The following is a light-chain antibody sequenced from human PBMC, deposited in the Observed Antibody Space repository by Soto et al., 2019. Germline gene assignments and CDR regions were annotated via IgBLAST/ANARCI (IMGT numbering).Light chain of an antibody. Sequence: QSVLTQPPSVSGAPGQRITISCTGSSSNIGTGYDVHWYQQLPGTAPKVLIYGSTNRPSGVPDRFSGSKSGTSASLAITGLQADDEADYYCQSYDSSLSTYVFGTRTKVTVL. CDR2: GST. V-gene: IGLV1-40*01. CDR1: SSNIGTGYD. CDR3: QSYDSSLSTYV. J-gene: IGLJ1*01.